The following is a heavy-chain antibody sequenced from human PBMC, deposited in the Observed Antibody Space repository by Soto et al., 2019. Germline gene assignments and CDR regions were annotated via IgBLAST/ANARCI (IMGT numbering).Heavy chain of an antibody. J-gene: IGHJ6*02. CDR2: INHSGST. D-gene: IGHD3-22*01. CDR1: GGSFSGYY. CDR3: ATDSNWAFRGYYYYGMDV. Sequence: ETLSQTCAVCGGSFSGYYWSWIRQPPGKGLEWIGEINHSGSTNYNPSLKSRVTISVDTSKNQFSLKLSSVTAADTAVYYCATDSNWAFRGYYYYGMDVWGQGTTVT. V-gene: IGHV4-34*01.